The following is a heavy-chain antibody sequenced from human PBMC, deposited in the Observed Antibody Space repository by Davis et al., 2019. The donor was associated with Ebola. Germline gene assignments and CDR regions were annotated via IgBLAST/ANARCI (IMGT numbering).Heavy chain of an antibody. CDR1: GGSFSGYY. Sequence: MPSETLSLTCAVYGGSFSGYYWSWIRQPPGKGLEWIGSIYYSGSTYYNPSLKSRVTISVDTSKNQFSLKLSSVTAADTAVYYCARGDYDILTGPLNYWGQGTLVTVSS. CDR3: ARGDYDILTGPLNY. D-gene: IGHD3-9*01. CDR2: IYYSGST. J-gene: IGHJ4*02. V-gene: IGHV4-34*01.